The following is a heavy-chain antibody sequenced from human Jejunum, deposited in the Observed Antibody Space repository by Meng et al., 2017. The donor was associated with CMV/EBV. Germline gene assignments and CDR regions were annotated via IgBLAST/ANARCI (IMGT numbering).Heavy chain of an antibody. J-gene: IGHJ4*02. CDR1: GGSLTNSY. D-gene: IGHD3-22*01. CDR3: ARSGYYYDTTGYSPFDY. CDR2: IYTNGRA. V-gene: IGHV4-4*07. Sequence: QGQLQGSGPGRLRPSETLSLTCSVPGGSLTNSYWNWIRQTAGKGLEWIGRIYTNGRAIYHPSLVSRVTISEDTSKNQFSLRLTSVTAADTAVYYCARSGYYYDTTGYSPFDYWGQGALVTVSS.